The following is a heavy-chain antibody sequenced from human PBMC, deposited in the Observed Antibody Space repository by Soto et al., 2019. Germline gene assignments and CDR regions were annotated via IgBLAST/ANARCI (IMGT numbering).Heavy chain of an antibody. J-gene: IGHJ4*02. CDR1: GFTFSSYA. CDR3: AKDHGGIKGVLDY. D-gene: IGHD2-8*01. V-gene: IGHV3-23*01. CDR2: ISGSGGST. Sequence: EVQLLESGGGLVQPGGSLRLSCAASGFTFSSYAMSWVRQAPGKGLEWVSAISGSGGSTYYADSVKGRFTISRDNSKTTLYLKRNSLRAGDAAVYYCAKDHGGIKGVLDYWGQGTLFTVPS.